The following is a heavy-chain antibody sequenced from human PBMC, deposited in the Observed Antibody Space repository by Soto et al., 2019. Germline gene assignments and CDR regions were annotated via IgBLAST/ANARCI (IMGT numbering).Heavy chain of an antibody. Sequence: SEPLSRPCHVFGFSIQSSYCSGWARQPPGKGREWSGQLWHSGRAISHPSFAGRATISLDTTNNAFSLTLKHVTAADTAVVYWAGGRSVRLVGVRLDSWGQGTLVTVSS. CDR1: GFSIQSSYC. V-gene: IGHV4-38-2*02. CDR2: LWHSGRA. CDR3: AGGRSVRLVGVRLDS. J-gene: IGHJ5*01. D-gene: IGHD3-10*01.